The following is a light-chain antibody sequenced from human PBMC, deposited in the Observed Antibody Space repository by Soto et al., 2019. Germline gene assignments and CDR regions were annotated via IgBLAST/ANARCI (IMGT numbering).Light chain of an antibody. CDR3: QQYDTWLVWT. CDR1: QRVNIY. V-gene: IGKV3D-15*01. CDR2: DAS. J-gene: IGKJ1*01. Sequence: EIVMTQSPATRSVSPGERATLSCRASQRVNIYLAWYQQKPRQALTLLIYDASNRATGIPARFSGSGSATEFTPNTTSLQSEEIAVYYCQQYDTWLVWTFGQGTKVDIK.